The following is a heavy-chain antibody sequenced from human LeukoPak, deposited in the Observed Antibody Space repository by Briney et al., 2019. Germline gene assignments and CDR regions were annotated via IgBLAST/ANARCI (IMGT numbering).Heavy chain of an antibody. V-gene: IGHV3-23*01. Sequence: QTGGSLRLSCAASGFTFRSYGMSWVRQAPGKGLEWVSFISGTGISTYYADSVKGRFTISRDNSKNTLYLQMSSLRVEDMAIYYCAKLMRHMREDVYDIWGQGTKVTVSS. D-gene: IGHD2-8*01. CDR3: AKLMRHMREDVYDI. CDR2: ISGTGIST. CDR1: GFTFRSYG. J-gene: IGHJ3*02.